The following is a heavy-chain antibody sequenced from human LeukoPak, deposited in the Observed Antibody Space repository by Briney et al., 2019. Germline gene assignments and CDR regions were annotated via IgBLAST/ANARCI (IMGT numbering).Heavy chain of an antibody. Sequence: GSLRLSRAASGFTFSSYWMHWVRQAPGKGLVWVSRINSDGSSTSYADSVKGRFTISRDNAKNTLYLQMNSLRAEDTAVYYCARGDTEWELYSYWGQGTLVTVSS. CDR3: ARGDTEWELYSY. CDR1: GFTFSSYW. J-gene: IGHJ4*02. D-gene: IGHD1-26*01. V-gene: IGHV3-74*01. CDR2: INSDGSST.